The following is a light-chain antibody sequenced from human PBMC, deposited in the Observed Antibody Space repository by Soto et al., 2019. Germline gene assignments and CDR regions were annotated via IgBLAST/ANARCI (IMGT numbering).Light chain of an antibody. CDR2: GAS. CDR3: QQYNNWPRT. Sequence: EIMMTQSPATLSVSPGERATLSCRASQSVSSNLAWYQQKPCQAPRLLIYGASTRATGIPARFSGSGSGTEFHLTISILQSEYFAVYYCQQYNNWPRTFGQGTKVEI. V-gene: IGKV3-15*01. J-gene: IGKJ1*01. CDR1: QSVSSN.